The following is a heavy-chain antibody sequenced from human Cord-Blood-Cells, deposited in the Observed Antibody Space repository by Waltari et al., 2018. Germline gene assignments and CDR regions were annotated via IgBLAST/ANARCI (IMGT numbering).Heavy chain of an antibody. J-gene: IGHJ4*02. CDR2: IYSGGST. V-gene: IGHV3-53*01. Sequence: EVQLVESGGGLIQPGGSLRLSCAASGFTVSSNYMSWVRQAPGKGLEWVSVIYSGGSTYYADSVKGRFTISRDNSKNTLYLQMNSLRAEDTAMYYCACSSSWYRGPFDYWGQGTLVTVSS. D-gene: IGHD6-13*01. CDR3: ACSSSWYRGPFDY. CDR1: GFTVSSNY.